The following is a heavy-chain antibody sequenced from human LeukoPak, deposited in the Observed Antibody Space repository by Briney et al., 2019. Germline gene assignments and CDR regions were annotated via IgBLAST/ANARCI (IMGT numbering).Heavy chain of an antibody. D-gene: IGHD3-10*01. CDR3: ARVPEAFGELLELDY. J-gene: IGHJ4*02. CDR2: VNPNSGGT. CDR1: GYTFTGYY. Sequence: ASVTVSCKASGYTFTGYYMHWVRQAPGQGLEWMGWVNPNSGGTNYAQKFQGRVTMTRDTSISTAYMELSRLRSDDTAVYYCARVPEAFGELLELDYWGQGTLVTVSS. V-gene: IGHV1-2*02.